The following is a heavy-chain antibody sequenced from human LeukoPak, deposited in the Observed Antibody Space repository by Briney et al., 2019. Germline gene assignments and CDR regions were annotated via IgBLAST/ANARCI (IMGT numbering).Heavy chain of an antibody. CDR2: ISWNSGSI. CDR3: AKANGYSTSSYYFDY. CDR1: GFTFDDYA. J-gene: IGHJ4*02. Sequence: GRSLRLSCTASGFTFDDYAMHWVRQAPGKGLEWVSGISWNSGSIAYADSVKGRFTISRDNVKNSLYLQMNSLRAEDTALYYCAKANGYSTSSYYFDYWGQGTLVTVSS. V-gene: IGHV3-9*01. D-gene: IGHD6-6*01.